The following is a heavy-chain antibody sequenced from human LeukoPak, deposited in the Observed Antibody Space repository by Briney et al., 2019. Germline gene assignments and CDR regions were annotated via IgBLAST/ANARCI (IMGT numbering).Heavy chain of an antibody. Sequence: GGSLRLSCAASGFTFSTYWMSWVRQAPGKGLQWVANIKQDGSEKYYVDSVKGRFSISRDNAKNSQYLQMNSLRAEDTAVYCCARDLGSPTGCYRGWSAFDIWGQGTMVTVSS. CDR1: GFTFSTYW. D-gene: IGHD3-9*01. J-gene: IGHJ3*02. V-gene: IGHV3-7*01. CDR3: ARDLGSPTGCYRGWSAFDI. CDR2: IKQDGSEK.